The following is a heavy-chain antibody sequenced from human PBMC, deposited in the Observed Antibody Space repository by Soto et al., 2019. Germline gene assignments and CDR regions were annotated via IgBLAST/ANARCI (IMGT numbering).Heavy chain of an antibody. CDR1: GFSFTGYY. D-gene: IGHD6-6*01. Sequence: ASVKVSCKASGFSFTGYYIHWLRQAPGQGLEWMGWVNAHSGGTEYAQKFQGRVTLTRDTSIATAYLTLTSLTSDDTALYYCAKDLTRQLAYWLDPWGQGTQVTVSS. J-gene: IGHJ5*02. CDR2: VNAHSGGT. V-gene: IGHV1-2*02. CDR3: AKDLTRQLAYWLDP.